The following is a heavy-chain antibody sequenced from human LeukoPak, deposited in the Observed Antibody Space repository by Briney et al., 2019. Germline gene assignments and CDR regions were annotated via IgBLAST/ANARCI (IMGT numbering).Heavy chain of an antibody. J-gene: IGHJ4*02. V-gene: IGHV5-51*01. CDR3: ARLKRWLQSPLDY. CDR2: IYPGDSDT. Sequence: GESLKISRKGSGYSFTSYWIGWVRQMPGKGLQWMGIIYPGDSDTRYSPSFQGQVTISADKSISTAYLQWSSLKASDTAMYYCARLKRWLQSPLDYWGQGTLVTVSS. D-gene: IGHD5-24*01. CDR1: GYSFTSYW.